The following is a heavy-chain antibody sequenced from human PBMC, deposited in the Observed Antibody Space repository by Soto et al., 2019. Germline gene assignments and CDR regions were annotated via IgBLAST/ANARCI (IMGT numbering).Heavy chain of an antibody. CDR2: ISSSSSYI. CDR1: GFTFSSYS. J-gene: IGHJ6*02. V-gene: IGHV3-21*01. D-gene: IGHD2-15*01. Sequence: PGGSLRLSCAASGFTFSSYSMNWVRQAPGKGLEWVSSISSSSSYIYYADSVKGRFTISRDNAKNSLYLQMNSLRAEDTAVYYCARDQVVVAATLVYGMDVWGQGTTVTVS. CDR3: ARDQVVVAATLVYGMDV.